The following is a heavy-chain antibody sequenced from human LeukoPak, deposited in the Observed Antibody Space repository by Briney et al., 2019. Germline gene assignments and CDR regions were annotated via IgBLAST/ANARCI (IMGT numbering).Heavy chain of an antibody. V-gene: IGHV3-30*01. CDR1: GFTFSDHT. Sequence: GGSLRLSCAASGFTFSDHTFHWVRQAPGKGLDWVAIISVGGSNTYYSDSVKGRFTVSRDNSKNTLYLQMTGLRVEDTAVYYCAREVNYYFYMDVWGKGTTVTVS. J-gene: IGHJ6*03. CDR3: AREVNYYFYMDV. D-gene: IGHD3-10*01. CDR2: ISVGGSNT.